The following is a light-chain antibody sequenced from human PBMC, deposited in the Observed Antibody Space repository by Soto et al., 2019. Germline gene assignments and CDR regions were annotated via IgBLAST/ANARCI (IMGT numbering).Light chain of an antibody. Sequence: QLVLTQPASVSGSPAQSITISCTGTSSDIGAFDYVSWYQQHPGRAPKLIIYKVTYRPSGISNRFSGSKSGKTASLTISGLQAEDEGTYYCCSYAGSSPLYVFGTGTKLTVL. J-gene: IGLJ1*01. CDR2: KVT. V-gene: IGLV2-14*01. CDR3: CSYAGSSPLYV. CDR1: SSDIGAFDY.